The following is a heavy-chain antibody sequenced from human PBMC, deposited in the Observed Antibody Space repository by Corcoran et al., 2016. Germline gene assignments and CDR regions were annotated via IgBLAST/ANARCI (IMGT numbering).Heavy chain of an antibody. V-gene: IGHV4-38-2*02. CDR1: GYSITTDYY. CDR3: AGDRGRRAGEGYSFDY. J-gene: IGHJ4*02. D-gene: IGHD3-16*01. Sequence: QVHLQESGPGLVKPSETLSLTCTLSGYSITTDYYWGWVRQPPGKGLEWIANIYHTGNTSYNPSLRSRVTISVDTSKNQFSLSLHSVTAAATAVYYCAGDRGRRAGEGYSFDYWGRGTLVTVSS. CDR2: IYHTGNT.